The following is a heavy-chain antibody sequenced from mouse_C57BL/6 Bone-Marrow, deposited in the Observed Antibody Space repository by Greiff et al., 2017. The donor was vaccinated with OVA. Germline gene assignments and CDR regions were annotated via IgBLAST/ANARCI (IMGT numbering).Heavy chain of an antibody. CDR2: INPSNGGT. Sequence: QVQLQQPGTELVKPGASVKLSCKASGYTFTSYWMHWVKQRPGQGLEWIGNINPSNGGTNYNEKFKSKATLTVDKSSSTAYMQLSSLSSEDSAVYYCARSRTGDWYFDVWGTGTTVTVSS. D-gene: IGHD4-1*01. CDR1: GYTFTSYW. V-gene: IGHV1-53*01. CDR3: ARSRTGDWYFDV. J-gene: IGHJ1*03.